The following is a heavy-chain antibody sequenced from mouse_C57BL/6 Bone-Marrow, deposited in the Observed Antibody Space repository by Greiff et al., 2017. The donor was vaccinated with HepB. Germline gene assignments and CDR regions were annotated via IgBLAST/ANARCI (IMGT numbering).Heavy chain of an antibody. CDR1: GYTFTSYW. J-gene: IGHJ2*01. V-gene: IGHV1-61*01. CDR3: ARADYFDY. CDR2: IYPSDSET. Sequence: QVQLQQPGAELVRPGSSVKLSCKASGYTFTSYWMDWVKQRPGQGLEWIGNIYPSDSETHYNQKFKDKATLTVDKSSSTAYMQLSSLTSEDSAVYYCARADYFDYWGQGTTLTVS.